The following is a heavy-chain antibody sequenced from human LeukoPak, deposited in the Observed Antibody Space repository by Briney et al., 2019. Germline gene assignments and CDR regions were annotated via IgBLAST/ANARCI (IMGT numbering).Heavy chain of an antibody. CDR1: GDSISGTTSY. Sequence: SETLSLTCTVSGDSISGTTSYWGWIRQPPGKGLEWVGTVSNSGSTNSNPSLKSRVTISVDTSKNQFSLKLSSVTAADTAVYYCARAFPQYCSGGNCHSHWFDPWGQGTRVTVSS. CDR3: ARAFPQYCSGGNCHSHWFDP. J-gene: IGHJ5*02. D-gene: IGHD2-15*01. V-gene: IGHV4-39*07. CDR2: VSNSGST.